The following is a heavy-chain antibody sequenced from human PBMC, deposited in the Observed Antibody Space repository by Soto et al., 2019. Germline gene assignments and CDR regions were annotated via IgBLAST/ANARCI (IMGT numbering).Heavy chain of an antibody. D-gene: IGHD5-12*01. Sequence: GGSLRLSCAASGFTFSSYAMSWVRQAPGKGLEWVSAISGSGGSTYYADSVKGRFTISRDNSKNSLYLQMNSLRAEDTAVYYCAKPSPLYSGYSILAYWGQGTLVTVSS. J-gene: IGHJ4*02. CDR3: AKPSPLYSGYSILAY. CDR2: ISGSGGST. V-gene: IGHV3-23*01. CDR1: GFTFSSYA.